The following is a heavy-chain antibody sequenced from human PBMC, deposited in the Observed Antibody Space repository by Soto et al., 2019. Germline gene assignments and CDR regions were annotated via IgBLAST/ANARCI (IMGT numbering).Heavy chain of an antibody. D-gene: IGHD1-26*01. V-gene: IGHV4-61*01. J-gene: IGHJ5*02. CDR2: VYYTGTT. Sequence: SETLSLTCTVSGDSVSSDLYFWSWIRQPPGKGLEWIGYVYYTGTTNYSPSLRSRATISLDTSKSQFSLKLNSVTAADTAVYFRARGFRAYLPYYHSVTFFDPWGQGTPVTVSS. CDR3: ARGFRAYLPYYHSVTFFDP. CDR1: GDSVSSDLYF.